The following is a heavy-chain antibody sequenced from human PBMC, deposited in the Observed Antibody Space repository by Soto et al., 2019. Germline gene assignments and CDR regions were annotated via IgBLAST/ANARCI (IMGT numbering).Heavy chain of an antibody. CDR2: IYYTGST. V-gene: IGHV4-31*03. CDR1: GGSITSAGYY. CDR3: ARNGHLDF. Sequence: QVQLQESGPGLVKPSQTLSLTCTVSGGSITSAGYYWNWIRQYPGKGLEWIGHIYYTGSTSYNPSLKSRVSISADTSRNQFSLILSSVTAADTAIYYCARNGHLDFWGQGTLVTVSS. J-gene: IGHJ4*02.